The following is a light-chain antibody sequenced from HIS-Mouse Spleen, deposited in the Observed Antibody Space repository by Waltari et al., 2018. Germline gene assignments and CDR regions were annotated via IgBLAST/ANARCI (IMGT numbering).Light chain of an antibody. CDR2: DVS. CDR1: RRYVGGYTC. CDR3: CSYAGSYTGV. Sequence: QSALTQPRSVSGSPGQSAPISCPGTRRYVGGYTCVSWSQQHPGKAPKLMIYDVSKRPSGVPDRFSGSKSGNTASLTISGLQAEDEADYYCCSYAGSYTGVFGTGTKVTVL. V-gene: IGLV2-11*01. J-gene: IGLJ1*01.